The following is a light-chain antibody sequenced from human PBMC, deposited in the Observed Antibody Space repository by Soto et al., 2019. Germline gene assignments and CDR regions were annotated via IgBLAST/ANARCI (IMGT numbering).Light chain of an antibody. J-gene: IGKJ1*01. Sequence: EIVMTQSPVTLSVSPGEGATLFCRASQSVRNNLAWYQQKPGLAPRLLIYAVSTRATGVPARFSGNGSETEFTLTISGLQSDDFALYCCQQYNKWPPWTFGQGTKVEIK. CDR1: QSVRNN. CDR3: QQYNKWPPWT. V-gene: IGKV3-15*01. CDR2: AVS.